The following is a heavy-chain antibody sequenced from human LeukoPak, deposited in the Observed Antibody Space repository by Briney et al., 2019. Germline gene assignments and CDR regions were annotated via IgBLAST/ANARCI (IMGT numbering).Heavy chain of an antibody. V-gene: IGHV4-4*07. CDR2: IYTSGST. CDR1: GGSISSYY. D-gene: IGHD3-3*01. J-gene: IGHJ4*02. Sequence: PSETLSLTCTVSGGSISSYYWSWIRQPAGKGLEWIGRIYTSGSTNYNPSLKSRVTMSVDTSKNQFSLKLSSVTAADTAVYYCAREGLDFWSGYYTLDYWGQRTLVTVSS. CDR3: AREGLDFWSGYYTLDY.